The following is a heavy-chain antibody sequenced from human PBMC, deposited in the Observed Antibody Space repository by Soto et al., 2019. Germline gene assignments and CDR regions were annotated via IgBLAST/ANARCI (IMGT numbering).Heavy chain of an antibody. D-gene: IGHD1-1*01. CDR1: GASIRGYY. V-gene: IGHV4-4*07. J-gene: IGHJ5*02. CDR2: IYATGTT. Sequence: QVQLQESGPGLVKPSETLSLTCTGSGASIRGYYWSWIRKSAGKVLEWIGRIYATGTTDYNPSLKRPVMTSVDTSKKELSLRLRSVTAAATAVYYCVMEGTKTLRDWFDPWGQGISVTVSS. CDR3: VMEGTKTLRDWFDP.